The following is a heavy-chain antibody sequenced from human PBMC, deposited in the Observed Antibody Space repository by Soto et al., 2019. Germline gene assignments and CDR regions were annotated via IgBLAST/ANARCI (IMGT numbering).Heavy chain of an antibody. CDR3: AREAYYDSSGPDAFDI. CDR2: IYYSGST. V-gene: IGHV4-31*03. CDR1: GGSISSGGYY. D-gene: IGHD3-22*01. Sequence: SETLSLTCTFSGGSISSGGYYWSWIRQHPGKGLEWIGYIYYSGSTYYNPSLKSRVTISVDTSKNQFSLKLSSVTAADTAVYYCAREAYYDSSGPDAFDIWGQGTMVTVSS. J-gene: IGHJ3*02.